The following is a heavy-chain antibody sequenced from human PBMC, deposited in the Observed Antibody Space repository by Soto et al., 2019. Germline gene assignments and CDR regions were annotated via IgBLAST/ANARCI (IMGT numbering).Heavy chain of an antibody. D-gene: IGHD6-19*01. V-gene: IGHV1-69*12. CDR1: GGTFSSYA. J-gene: IGHJ5*02. Sequence: QVQLVQSGAAVKKPGSSVKVSCKASGGTFSSYASSWVRQAPGQGLEWMGGIIPIFGTANYAQKFQGRVTITADESTSTAYMELSSLRSEDTAVYYCARAESSGWYGWFDPWGQGTLVTVSS. CDR3: ARAESSGWYGWFDP. CDR2: IIPIFGTA.